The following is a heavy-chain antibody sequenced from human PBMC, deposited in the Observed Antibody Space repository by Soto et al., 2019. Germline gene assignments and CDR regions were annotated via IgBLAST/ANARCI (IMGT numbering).Heavy chain of an antibody. CDR2: IYNNGRT. D-gene: IGHD1-7*01. Sequence: QVHLQESGPGRVKPSETLSLTCSVSGGSVYDFYWNWLRQTPGKGLEWIGNIYNNGRTNYNPSLKNRVTISIDTSKNQFSLHLSSVTTADTAMYFCARESGENWTYEAHWGQGTLVTVSS. CDR3: ARESGENWTYEAH. V-gene: IGHV4-59*02. J-gene: IGHJ1*01. CDR1: GGSVYDFY.